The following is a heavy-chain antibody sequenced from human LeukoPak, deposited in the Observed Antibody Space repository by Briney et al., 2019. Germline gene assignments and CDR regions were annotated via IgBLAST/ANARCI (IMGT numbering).Heavy chain of an antibody. CDR3: ARAYYYDSRGYFLYYYYYYMDV. V-gene: IGHV4-59*01. CDR2: IYYSGST. D-gene: IGHD3-22*01. Sequence: SETLSLTCTVSGGFISSYYWSWIRQPPGKGLEWIGYIYYSGSTNYNPSLKSRVTISVDTSKNQFSLKLSSVTAADTAVYYCARAYYYDSRGYFLYYYYYYMDVWGKGTTVTVSS. J-gene: IGHJ6*03. CDR1: GGFISSYY.